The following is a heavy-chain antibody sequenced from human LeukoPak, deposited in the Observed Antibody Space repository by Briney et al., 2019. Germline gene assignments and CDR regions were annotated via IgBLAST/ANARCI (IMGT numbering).Heavy chain of an antibody. CDR3: ARVSLEKELRWLQLFDP. Sequence: SVKVSFKASGGTFSIYAISWVRQAPGQGLEWMGGIIPIFGTANYAQKFQGRVTITADESTSTAYMELSSLRSEDTAVYYCARVSLEKELRWLQLFDPWGQGTLVTVSS. D-gene: IGHD5-24*01. V-gene: IGHV1-69*13. J-gene: IGHJ5*02. CDR2: IIPIFGTA. CDR1: GGTFSIYA.